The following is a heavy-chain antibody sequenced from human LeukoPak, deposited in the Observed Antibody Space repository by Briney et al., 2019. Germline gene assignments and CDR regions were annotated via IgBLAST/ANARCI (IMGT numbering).Heavy chain of an antibody. V-gene: IGHV3-21*01. CDR1: GFTFSSYS. CDR3: ARDLYYYDSSGYRTVFDY. D-gene: IGHD3-22*01. CDR2: ISSSSSYI. J-gene: IGHJ4*02. Sequence: PGGSLRLSCAASGFTFSSYSMNWVRQAPGKGLEWVSSISSSSSYIYYADSVKGRFTISRDNAKNSLYLQMNSLRAEDTAMYYCARDLYYYDSSGYRTVFDYWGQGTLVTVSS.